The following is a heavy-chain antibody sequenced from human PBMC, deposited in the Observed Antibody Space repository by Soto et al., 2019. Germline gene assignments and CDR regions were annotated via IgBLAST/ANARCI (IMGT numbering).Heavy chain of an antibody. Sequence: SETLSLTCTVSGDSINSGDFYWSWIRQPPGKGLRFIGYSYYSGSIHYNPALNGRVTISVDTSKNQFSLKVTSVTAADTAVYYCARRGFWSGFTWGQGTLVTVSS. V-gene: IGHV4-30-4*01. CDR2: SYYSGSI. J-gene: IGHJ5*02. CDR1: GDSINSGDFY. D-gene: IGHD3-3*01. CDR3: ARRGFWSGFT.